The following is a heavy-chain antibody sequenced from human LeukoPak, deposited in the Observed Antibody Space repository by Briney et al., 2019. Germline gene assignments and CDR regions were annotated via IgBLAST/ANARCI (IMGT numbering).Heavy chain of an antibody. Sequence: GGSLRLSCAASGFIFNNYAMHWVRQAPGKGLEYVSAISHNGGSTYYADSVKGRFTISRDNSKNTLYLQMNSLRAEDTAVYYCARRSGIAVAGAFDYWGQGTLVTVSS. D-gene: IGHD6-19*01. V-gene: IGHV3-64*04. CDR3: ARRSGIAVAGAFDY. J-gene: IGHJ4*02. CDR1: GFIFNNYA. CDR2: ISHNGGST.